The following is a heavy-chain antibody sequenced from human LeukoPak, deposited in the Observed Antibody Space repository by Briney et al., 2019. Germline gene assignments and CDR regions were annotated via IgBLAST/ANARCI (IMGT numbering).Heavy chain of an antibody. Sequence: KPSETPSLTCAVYGGSFSGYYWSWIRQPPGKGLEWIGEINHSGSTNYNPSLKSRVTISVDTSKNQFSLKLSSVTAADTAVYYCARVPRYSYGYGYYYYYMDVWGKGTTVTVSS. CDR1: GGSFSGYY. V-gene: IGHV4-34*01. CDR3: ARVPRYSYGYGYYYYYMDV. J-gene: IGHJ6*03. CDR2: INHSGST. D-gene: IGHD5-18*01.